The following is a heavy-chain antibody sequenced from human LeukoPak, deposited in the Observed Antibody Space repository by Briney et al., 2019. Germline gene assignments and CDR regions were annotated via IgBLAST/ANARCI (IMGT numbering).Heavy chain of an antibody. D-gene: IGHD2-15*01. Sequence: SGPALVKPTQTLTLTCTFSGFSLSTNGMCVSWIRQPPGKPLEWPARIAWDDDKYYNTSLKTRLTSSKDTSKNQVVLTITNMYPVDTATYYCARKPGYCSGGSCYDDAFDIWGQGTMVTVSS. V-gene: IGHV2-70*11. CDR3: ARKPGYCSGGSCYDDAFDI. J-gene: IGHJ3*02. CDR1: GFSLSTNGMC. CDR2: IAWDDDK.